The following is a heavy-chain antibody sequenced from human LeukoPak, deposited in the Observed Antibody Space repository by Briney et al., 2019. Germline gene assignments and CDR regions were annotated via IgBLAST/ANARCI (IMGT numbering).Heavy chain of an antibody. J-gene: IGHJ5*02. Sequence: SETLSLTCTVSGGSISSYYWSWIRQPPGKGLEWIGYIYYSGSTNYNPSLKSRVTISVDTSKNQSSLKLSSVTAADTAVYYCARHGSTRGWFDPWGQGTLVTVSS. D-gene: IGHD1-14*01. CDR2: IYYSGST. CDR3: ARHGSTRGWFDP. CDR1: GGSISSYY. V-gene: IGHV4-59*08.